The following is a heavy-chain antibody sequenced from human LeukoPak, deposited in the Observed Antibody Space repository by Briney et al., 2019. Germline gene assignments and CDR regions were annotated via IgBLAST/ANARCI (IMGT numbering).Heavy chain of an antibody. J-gene: IGHJ6*02. Sequence: GGSLRLSCAASGFTFNNHWMSWVRQAPGKGLEWVANIRHDGSDKKYVDSVKGRFTISRDNAENLLFLQMNSLRAEDTAVYYCARRITIAAAGWGYGMVVWGQGTTVTVSS. V-gene: IGHV3-7*03. CDR2: IRHDGSDK. CDR1: GFTFNNHW. D-gene: IGHD6-13*01. CDR3: ARRITIAAAGWGYGMVV.